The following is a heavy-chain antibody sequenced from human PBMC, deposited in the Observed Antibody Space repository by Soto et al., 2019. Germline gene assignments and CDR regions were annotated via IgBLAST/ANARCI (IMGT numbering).Heavy chain of an antibody. J-gene: IGHJ5*02. D-gene: IGHD4-17*01. Sequence: QVQLQESGPGLVKASETLSLTCTVSGASITTYYWSWIRQPPGKGLEWIGYMYYSGNTNYNPSLTRLVTMSIDTSKNQFSLNMSSVTPADTAVYYCARGQTTMVTWGQGTMVTVSS. CDR1: GASITTYY. CDR3: ARGQTTMVT. V-gene: IGHV4-59*01. CDR2: MYYSGNT.